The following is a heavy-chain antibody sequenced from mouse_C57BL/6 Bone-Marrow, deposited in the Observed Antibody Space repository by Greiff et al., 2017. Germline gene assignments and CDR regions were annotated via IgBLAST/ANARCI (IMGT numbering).Heavy chain of an antibody. CDR2: IWGVGST. J-gene: IGHJ4*01. V-gene: IGHV2-6*01. Sequence: QVQLKESGPGLVAPSQSLSITCTVSGFSLTSYGVDWVRQSPGKGLEWLGVIWGVGSTNYNSALKYRLSISKDNSKSPVFLKMNSLQTDDTAMYYCARLRRGDVAMDYWGQGASVTVYS. CDR3: ARLRRGDVAMDY. CDR1: GFSLTSYG. D-gene: IGHD2-4*01.